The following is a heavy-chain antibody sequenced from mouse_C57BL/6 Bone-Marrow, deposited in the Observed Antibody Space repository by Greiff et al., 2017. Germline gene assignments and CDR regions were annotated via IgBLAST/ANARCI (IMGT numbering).Heavy chain of an antibody. CDR2: IYPGSGST. Sequence: QVQLQQPGAELVKPGASVKMSCKASGYTFTSYWITWVKQRPGQGLEWIGDIYPGSGSTNYNEKFKSKATLTVDTSSSTAYMHLINLTSEDSAFYYVASYSGYWGQGTTLTVSS. V-gene: IGHV1-55*01. D-gene: IGHD2-12*01. J-gene: IGHJ2*01. CDR3: ASYSGY. CDR1: GYTFTSYW.